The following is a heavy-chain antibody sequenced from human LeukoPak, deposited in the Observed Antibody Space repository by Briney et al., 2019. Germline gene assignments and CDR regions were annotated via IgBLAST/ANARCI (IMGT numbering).Heavy chain of an antibody. CDR3: ARERYSTGWIQNWFDP. D-gene: IGHD6-19*01. J-gene: IGHJ5*02. Sequence: PSETLSLTCAVSGASVSSDGYYWTWIRQLPGKGLEWIGFIYYRGSAHYNPSLKTRVIISVDTSKNQFSLNLNSVTTTDTAVYYCARERYSTGWIQNWFDPWGQGTLVTVSS. CDR1: GASVSSDGYY. CDR2: IYYRGSA. V-gene: IGHV4-31*11.